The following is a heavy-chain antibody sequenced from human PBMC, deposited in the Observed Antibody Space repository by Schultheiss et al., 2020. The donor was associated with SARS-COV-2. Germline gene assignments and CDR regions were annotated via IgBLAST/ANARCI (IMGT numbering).Heavy chain of an antibody. D-gene: IGHD3-3*01. CDR1: GYSFTSYW. CDR2: IYRGDSDA. V-gene: IGHV5-51*01. Sequence: GESLKISCKGSGYSFTSYWIGWVRQMPGKGLEWMGIIYRGDSDARYCPSFQGQVTISADKSISTAYLQWSSLKASDTAIYYCARHRMYYDFWIGYMDVWGKGTTVTVSS. J-gene: IGHJ6*03. CDR3: ARHRMYYDFWIGYMDV.